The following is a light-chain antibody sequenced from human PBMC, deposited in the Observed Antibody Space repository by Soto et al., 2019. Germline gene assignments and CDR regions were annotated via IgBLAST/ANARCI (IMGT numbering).Light chain of an antibody. V-gene: IGKV3-15*01. Sequence: EIVMTQSPAALSVSQGESATLSCRARQSVSSNIPRYQQKPGQAPKRLISRASTRATGIPARFSGSGSGTEFTLTISSLQSEDFAVYYCQQYNNWLTWTFGQGTKVDSK. CDR1: QSVSSN. CDR2: RAS. CDR3: QQYNNWLTWT. J-gene: IGKJ1*01.